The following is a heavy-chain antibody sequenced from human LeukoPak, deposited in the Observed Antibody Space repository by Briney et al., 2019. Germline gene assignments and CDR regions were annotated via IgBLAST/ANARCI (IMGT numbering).Heavy chain of an antibody. D-gene: IGHD6-25*01. Sequence: SETLSLTCTVSGGSISSSSYYWGWIRQPPGKGLEWIGNVFYSGSIKYNPSLKSRVTLSVDTSKNQFSLKLSSVTAADTAVYYCARAAPAEGLFDPWGQGTLVTVSS. CDR3: ARAAPAEGLFDP. J-gene: IGHJ5*02. CDR1: GGSISSSSYY. V-gene: IGHV4-39*01. CDR2: VFYSGSI.